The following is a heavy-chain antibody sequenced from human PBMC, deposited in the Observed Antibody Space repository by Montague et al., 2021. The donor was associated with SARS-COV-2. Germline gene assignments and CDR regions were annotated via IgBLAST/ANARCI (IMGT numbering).Heavy chain of an antibody. V-gene: IGHV4-4*02. CDR3: ALPTACSRFDP. CDR2: IYHRGST. J-gene: IGHJ5*02. Sequence: SETLSLTCAVSGGSISSNNWWSWVRQPPGKGLEWIGDIYHRGSTNYKPSLKSRVTISLDKYKNHFSLKMSSVTAADTAEYYCALPTACSRFDPWGQGTLVTVSS. D-gene: IGHD1-1*01. CDR1: GGSISSNNW.